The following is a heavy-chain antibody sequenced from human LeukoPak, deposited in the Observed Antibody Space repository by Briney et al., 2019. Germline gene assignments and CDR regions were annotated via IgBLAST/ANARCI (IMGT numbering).Heavy chain of an antibody. CDR2: ISSSSSYI. J-gene: IGHJ3*02. D-gene: IGHD2-2*01. CDR3: ARRLLGYCSSTSCYGDAFDI. V-gene: IGHV3-21*01. CDR1: GFTFSSYS. Sequence: GGSLRLSCAASGFTFSSYSMNWVRQAPGKGLEWVSSISSSSSYIYYADSVKGRFTISRDNAKNSLYLQMNSLRAEDTAVYYCARRLLGYCSSTSCYGDAFDIWGQGTMVTVSS.